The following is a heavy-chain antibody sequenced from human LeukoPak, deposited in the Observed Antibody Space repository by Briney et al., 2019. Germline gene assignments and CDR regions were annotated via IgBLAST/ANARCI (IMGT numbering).Heavy chain of an antibody. J-gene: IGHJ6*03. V-gene: IGHV1-46*01. CDR3: ARGTRYDYVWGSVVYYYMDV. Sequence: ASVKVSCKASGYTFTSYYMHWVRQAPGQGLEWMGIINPSGGSTSYAQKFQGRVTMTRNTSISTAYMELSSLRSEDTAVYYCARGTRYDYVWGSVVYYYMDVWGKGTTVTISS. CDR2: INPSGGST. CDR1: GYTFTSYY. D-gene: IGHD3-16*01.